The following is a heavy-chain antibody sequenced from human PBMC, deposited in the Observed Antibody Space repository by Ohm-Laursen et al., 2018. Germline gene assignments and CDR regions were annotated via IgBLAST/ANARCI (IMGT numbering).Heavy chain of an antibody. Sequence: SLRLSCTASGFTSTEYTMQWVRQSPGKGLEWVPLINWNGDTTYYADSVKGRFIISRDNSKNSLHLQMYSLRIEDTGVYYCVKEGGTMYFDSWGQGTLVTVSP. J-gene: IGHJ5*01. CDR2: INWNGDTT. CDR1: GFTSTEYT. V-gene: IGHV3-43*01. D-gene: IGHD2-15*01. CDR3: VKEGGTMYFDS.